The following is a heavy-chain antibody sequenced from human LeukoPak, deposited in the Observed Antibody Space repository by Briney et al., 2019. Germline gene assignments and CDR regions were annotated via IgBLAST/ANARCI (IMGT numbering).Heavy chain of an antibody. Sequence: GGSLRLSCAASGFTFNYYWLTWVRQAPGKGLEWVANIQQDGSEKYYVDSVKGRFIISRDNAKNSLYLQMISLRAEDTAVYYCANVRKLRTRRVMDPLDYWGQGTLVTVSS. CDR1: GFTFNYYW. V-gene: IGHV3-7*01. CDR2: IQQDGSEK. D-gene: IGHD3-10*01. CDR3: ANVRKLRTRRVMDPLDY. J-gene: IGHJ4*02.